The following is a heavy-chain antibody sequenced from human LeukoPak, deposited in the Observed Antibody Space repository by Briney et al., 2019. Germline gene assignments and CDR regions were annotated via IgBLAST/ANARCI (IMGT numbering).Heavy chain of an antibody. CDR3: ARVIEGGSYYFDY. V-gene: IGHV1-2*02. J-gene: IGHJ4*02. D-gene: IGHD1-26*01. CDR2: INPDSGGT. Sequence: EASVKVSCKASGYTFTGYYMFWVRQAPGQGLEWMGWINPDSGGTNYAQNFQGRVTMTRDTSISTAYMELSRLRSDDTAVYYCARVIEGGSYYFDYWGQGTMVTVSS. CDR1: GYTFTGYY.